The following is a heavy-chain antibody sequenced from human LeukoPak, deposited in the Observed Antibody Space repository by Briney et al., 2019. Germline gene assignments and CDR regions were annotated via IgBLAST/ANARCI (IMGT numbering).Heavy chain of an antibody. CDR3: ARAKYGSGSYWFDY. D-gene: IGHD3-10*01. CDR2: IYSGGST. CDR1: GFTVSSNY. J-gene: IGHJ4*02. V-gene: IGHV3-53*01. Sequence: GGSLRLSCAASGFTVSSNYMSWVRQAPGKGLEWVSVIYSGGSTYYADSVKGRFTISRDNSKNTLYLQMNSLRAEDTAVYYCARAKYGSGSYWFDYWGQGTLVTVSS.